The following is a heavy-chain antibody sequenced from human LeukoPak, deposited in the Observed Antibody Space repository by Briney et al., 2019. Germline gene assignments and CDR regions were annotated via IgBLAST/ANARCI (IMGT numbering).Heavy chain of an antibody. V-gene: IGHV4-34*01. J-gene: IGHJ5*02. D-gene: IGHD2-2*01. Sequence: SETLSLTCAVYGGSFSGYYWSWIRQPPGKGLEWIGEINHSGSTNYNPSLKSRVTISVDTSKNQFSLKLSSVTAADTAAYYCARGYCSSTSCFYNWFDPWGQGTLVTVSS. CDR1: GGSFSGYY. CDR2: INHSGST. CDR3: ARGYCSSTSCFYNWFDP.